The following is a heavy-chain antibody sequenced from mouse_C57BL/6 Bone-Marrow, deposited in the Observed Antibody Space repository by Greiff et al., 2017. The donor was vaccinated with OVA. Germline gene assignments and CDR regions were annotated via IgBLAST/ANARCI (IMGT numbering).Heavy chain of an antibody. V-gene: IGHV1-81*01. CDR3: ARCERLRRGNYFDY. Sequence: QVQLKESGAELARPGASVKLSCKASGYTFTSYGISWVKQRTGQGLEWIGEIYPRSGNTYYNEKFKGKATLTADKSSSTEYMELHSLTSEDSAVYFGARCERLRRGNYFDYWGQGTTLTVSS. CDR1: GYTFTSYG. CDR2: IYPRSGNT. J-gene: IGHJ2*01.